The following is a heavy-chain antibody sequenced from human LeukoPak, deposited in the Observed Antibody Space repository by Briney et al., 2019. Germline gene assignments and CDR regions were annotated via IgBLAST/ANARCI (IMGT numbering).Heavy chain of an antibody. CDR1: GFTFDDYA. D-gene: IGHD6-13*01. CDR3: AKDKRWVAAAGPHYFDY. V-gene: IGHV3-9*01. J-gene: IGHJ4*02. CDR2: ISWNSGSI. Sequence: GGSLRLSCAASGFTFDDYAMHWVRQAPGKGLEWVSGISWNSGSIGYADSVKGRFTISRDNAKNSLYLQMNSLRAEDTALYYCAKDKRWVAAAGPHYFDYWGQGTLVTVSS.